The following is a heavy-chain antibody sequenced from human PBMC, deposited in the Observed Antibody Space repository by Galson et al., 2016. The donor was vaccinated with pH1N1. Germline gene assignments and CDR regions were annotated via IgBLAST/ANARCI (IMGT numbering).Heavy chain of an antibody. Sequence: SLRLSCAASGFTFSSASMGWVRQAPGKALEWVAAIIATGGTAYYADSMKGRCAISRDNSKNTLYLQMNSLRAEDTAVYYCAKALFGGHFFGGQGTLVTVSS. V-gene: IGHV3-23*01. D-gene: IGHD4-23*01. CDR3: AKALFGGHFF. CDR1: GFTFSSAS. CDR2: IIATGGTA. J-gene: IGHJ4*02.